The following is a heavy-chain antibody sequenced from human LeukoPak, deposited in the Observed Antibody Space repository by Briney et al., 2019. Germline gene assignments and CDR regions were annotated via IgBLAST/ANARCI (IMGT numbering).Heavy chain of an antibody. J-gene: IGHJ4*02. D-gene: IGHD1-1*01. CDR3: ADSRGFNWNDPFDY. CDR2: ISSSGSTI. Sequence: GGSLRLSCAASGFTFSSYEMNWVRQAPGKGLEWVSYISSSGSTIYYADSVKGRFTISRDNFKNTLYLQMNSLRAEDTAVYYCADSRGFNWNDPFDYWGQGTLVTVSS. CDR1: GFTFSSYE. V-gene: IGHV3-48*03.